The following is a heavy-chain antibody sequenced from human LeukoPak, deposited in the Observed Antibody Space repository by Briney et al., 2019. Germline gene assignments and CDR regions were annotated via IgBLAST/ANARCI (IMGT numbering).Heavy chain of an antibody. CDR2: NYYSGST. CDR1: GGSISTSSYY. J-gene: IGHJ6*03. D-gene: IGHD4-17*01. V-gene: IGHV4-39*01. CDR3: ARHPVMTTVGHYYYMDV. Sequence: SETLSLTCTVSGGSISTSSYYWGWIRQPPGKGLEGNGSNYYSGSTYYPPALKSRVTISVDTSKNRFSLKLSSVTAADTSVYDCARHPVMTTVGHYYYMDVWGKGTTVTVSS.